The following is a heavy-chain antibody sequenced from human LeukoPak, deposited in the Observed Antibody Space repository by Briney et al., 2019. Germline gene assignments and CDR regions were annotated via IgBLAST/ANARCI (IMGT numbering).Heavy chain of an antibody. J-gene: IGHJ6*02. CDR1: GGSISSYY. CDR2: IYYSGST. Sequence: TASETQSLTCTVSGGSISSYYWSWIRQPPGKGLEWIGYIYYSGSTNYNPSLKGRVTISVDTSKNQFSLRLSSVTAADTAVYYCARASSSYYGMDVWGQGTTVTVSS. CDR3: ARASSSYYGMDV. V-gene: IGHV4-59*01.